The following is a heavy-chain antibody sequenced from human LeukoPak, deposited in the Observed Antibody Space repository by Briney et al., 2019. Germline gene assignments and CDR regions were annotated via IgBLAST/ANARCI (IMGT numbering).Heavy chain of an antibody. D-gene: IGHD7-27*01. J-gene: IGHJ4*02. CDR2: INQDGTQK. Sequence: QPGESLRLSCAGSGVAFSPHWMIWVRQAPGKGLEWVAIINQDGTQKYYVDSVEGRFTISRDNARNSVYLQTTSLGAEDTAVYYCTTGEMDHWGQGTQVTVSS. CDR1: GVAFSPHW. V-gene: IGHV3-7*01. CDR3: TTGEMDH.